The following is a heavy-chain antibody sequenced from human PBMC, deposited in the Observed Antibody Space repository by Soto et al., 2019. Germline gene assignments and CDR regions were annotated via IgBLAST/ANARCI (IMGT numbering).Heavy chain of an antibody. D-gene: IGHD3-9*01. Sequence: GGSLRLSCAASGFTFSSYSMNWVRQAPGKGLEWVSYISSSSSTIYYADSVKGRFTISRDNAKNSLYLQMNSLRAEDTAVYYCARVRRNYDILTGYYNRPFDYWGQGTLVTVSS. CDR3: ARVRRNYDILTGYYNRPFDY. CDR2: ISSSSSTI. CDR1: GFTFSSYS. V-gene: IGHV3-48*01. J-gene: IGHJ4*02.